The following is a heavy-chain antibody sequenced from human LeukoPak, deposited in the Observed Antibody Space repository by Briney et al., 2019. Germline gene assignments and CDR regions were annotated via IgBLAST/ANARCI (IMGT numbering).Heavy chain of an antibody. D-gene: IGHD3-22*01. CDR3: ARTYYYDSSGPSPDDAFDI. J-gene: IGHJ3*02. CDR2: IYYSGST. V-gene: IGHV4-59*12. Sequence: PSETLSLTCTVSGGSISSYYWSWIRQPPGKGLEWIGYIYYSGSTNYNPSLKSRVTISVDTSKNQFSLKLSSVTAADTAVYYYARTYYYDSSGPSPDDAFDIWGQGTMVTVSS. CDR1: GGSISSYY.